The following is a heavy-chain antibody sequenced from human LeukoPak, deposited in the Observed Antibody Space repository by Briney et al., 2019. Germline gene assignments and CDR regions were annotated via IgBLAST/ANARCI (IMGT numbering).Heavy chain of an antibody. CDR2: INPNSGGT. V-gene: IGHV1-2*02. J-gene: IGHJ4*02. Sequence: GASVKVSCKASGYTFTGYYMHWVRQAPGQGLEWMGWINPNSGGTNYAQKFQGRVTMTRDTSISTAYMELSRLRSDDTAVYYCARPYSSSRNQNFDYWGQGTLVTVSS. D-gene: IGHD6-13*01. CDR3: ARPYSSSRNQNFDY. CDR1: GYTFTGYY.